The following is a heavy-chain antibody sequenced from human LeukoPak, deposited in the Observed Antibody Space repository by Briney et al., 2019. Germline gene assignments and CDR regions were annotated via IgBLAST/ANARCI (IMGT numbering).Heavy chain of an antibody. D-gene: IGHD3-3*01. Sequence: ASVKVSCKASGYTFTGYYMHWVRQAPGQGLEWMGWINPNSGGTNYAQKFQGWVTMTRDTSISTAYMELSRLRSDDTAVYYCARGYYDFWSGYPWFDPWGQGTLVTVSS. J-gene: IGHJ5*02. CDR1: GYTFTGYY. V-gene: IGHV1-2*04. CDR3: ARGYYDFWSGYPWFDP. CDR2: INPNSGGT.